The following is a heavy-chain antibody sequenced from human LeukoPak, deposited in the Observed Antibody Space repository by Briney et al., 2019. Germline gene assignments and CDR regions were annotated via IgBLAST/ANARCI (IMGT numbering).Heavy chain of an antibody. J-gene: IGHJ5*02. CDR1: GGSFSGYY. D-gene: IGHD5-18*01. V-gene: IGHV4-34*01. CDR3: ARGIGGYSYAPADWFDP. CDR2: INHSGST. Sequence: SETLSLTCAVYGGSFSGYYWSWMRQPPGKGLEWIGEINHSGSTNYNPSLKSRVTISVDTSKNQFSLKLSSVTAADTAVYYCARGIGGYSYAPADWFDPRGQGTLVTVSS.